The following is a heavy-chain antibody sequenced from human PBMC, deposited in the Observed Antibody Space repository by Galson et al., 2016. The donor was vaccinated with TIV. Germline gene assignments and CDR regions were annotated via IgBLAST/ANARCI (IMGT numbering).Heavy chain of an antibody. J-gene: IGHJ6*02. D-gene: IGHD3-22*01. V-gene: IGHV1-18*01. CDR3: ARDRGSMTMILVVDYYYGMDV. Sequence: SVKVSCKASGYTFSKYGISWVRQAPGQGLEWMGWISGFSGNTHYARKLQGRVTMTTDTSTGTAFMEVRSLTSDDTAVYYCARDRGSMTMILVVDYYYGMDVWGQGTTVTVSS. CDR2: ISGFSGNT. CDR1: GYTFSKYG.